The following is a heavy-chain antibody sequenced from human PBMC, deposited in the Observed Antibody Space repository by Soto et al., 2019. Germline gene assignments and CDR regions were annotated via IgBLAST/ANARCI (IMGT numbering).Heavy chain of an antibody. D-gene: IGHD6-13*01. V-gene: IGHV3-23*01. CDR3: AKRIAAAGIGSYYYYYGMDV. Sequence: GGSLRLSCVASGFTFSSYAMSWVRQAPGKGLEWVSAISGSGGSTYYADSVKGRFTISRDNSKNTLYLQMNSLRAEDTAVYYCAKRIAAAGIGSYYYYYGMDVWGQGTTVTVSS. J-gene: IGHJ6*02. CDR2: ISGSGGST. CDR1: GFTFSSYA.